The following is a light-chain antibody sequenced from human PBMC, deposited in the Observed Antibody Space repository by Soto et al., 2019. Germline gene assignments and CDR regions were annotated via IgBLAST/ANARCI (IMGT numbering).Light chain of an antibody. Sequence: QSALTQPASVSGSPGQSITISCTGTSSDVGGYNYVSWYQQHPGKAPKLMICEVSNRPSGVSNRFSGSKSANTASLTLSGLQAWDEADYYCNSFTSSNTFVFGGGTKLTVL. CDR3: NSFTSSNTFV. V-gene: IGLV2-14*01. J-gene: IGLJ2*01. CDR2: EVS. CDR1: SSDVGGYNY.